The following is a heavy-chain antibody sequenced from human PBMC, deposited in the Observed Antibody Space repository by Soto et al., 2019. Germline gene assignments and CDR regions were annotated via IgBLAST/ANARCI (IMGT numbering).Heavy chain of an antibody. Sequence: QVQLVESGGGVVQPGRSLRLSCAASRFTFSSYAMHWVRQAPGKGLEWVAVISYDGSNKYYADSVKGRFTISRDNSKNTLYLQMNSLRAEDTAVYYCAREPIVVVPAAIVLYYYYGMDVWGQATTVTVSS. CDR3: AREPIVVVPAAIVLYYYYGMDV. CDR1: RFTFSSYA. CDR2: ISYDGSNK. J-gene: IGHJ6*02. D-gene: IGHD2-2*02. V-gene: IGHV3-30-3*01.